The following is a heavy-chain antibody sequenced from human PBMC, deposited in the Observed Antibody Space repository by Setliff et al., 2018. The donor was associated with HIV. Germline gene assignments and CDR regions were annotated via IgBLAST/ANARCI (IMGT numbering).Heavy chain of an antibody. V-gene: IGHV4-30-4*01. J-gene: IGHJ6*02. CDR3: ARDKVAWVRGARPPDYYYYGLDV. Sequence: KPSETLSLTCTVSGASINGDNYYWSWLRQPPGKGLEWIAYISSSGKKFDNPTLTSRLSIPIDTSKNQFSLKLNSVTAADTATYYCARDKVAWVRGARPPDYYYYGLDVWGQGTTVTVSS. CDR2: ISSSGKK. D-gene: IGHD3-10*01. CDR1: GASINGDNYY.